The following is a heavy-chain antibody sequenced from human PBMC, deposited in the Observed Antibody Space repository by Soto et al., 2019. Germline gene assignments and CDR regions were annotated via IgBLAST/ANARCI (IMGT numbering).Heavy chain of an antibody. Sequence: PGGSLRLSCAASGFTFSSYGMHWVRQAPGKGLEWVAVIWYDGSNKYYADSVKGRFTISRDNSKNTLYLQMNSLRAEDTAVYYCASADVPYYDILTGPYTWGQGTLVTVS. D-gene: IGHD3-9*01. CDR2: IWYDGSNK. CDR3: ASADVPYYDILTGPYT. CDR1: GFTFSSYG. V-gene: IGHV3-33*01. J-gene: IGHJ5*02.